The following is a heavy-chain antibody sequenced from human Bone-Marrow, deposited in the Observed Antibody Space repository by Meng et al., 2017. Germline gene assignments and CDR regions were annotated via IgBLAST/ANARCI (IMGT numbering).Heavy chain of an antibody. Sequence: QVQPQESGPGLVKPSQTLSLTCTVSGGSISSGNHYWSWIRQHPGKGLEYIGYIYYSGSTYYNPSLKSRVTISVDTSKNQFSLRLNSVTAADTAVYYCASLYGDSSVWYLDLWGRGTLVTVSS. J-gene: IGHJ2*01. D-gene: IGHD4-17*01. CDR2: IYYSGST. CDR3: ASLYGDSSVWYLDL. V-gene: IGHV4-31*03. CDR1: GGSISSGNHY.